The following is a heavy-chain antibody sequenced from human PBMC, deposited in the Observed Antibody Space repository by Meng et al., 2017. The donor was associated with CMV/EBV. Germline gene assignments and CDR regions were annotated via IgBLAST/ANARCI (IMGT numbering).Heavy chain of an antibody. V-gene: IGHV1-69*10. Sequence: SVKVSCKASGGTFSSYAISWVRQAPGQGLEWMGGIIPILGIANYAQKFQGRVTITADKSTSTAYMELSSLRSEDTAVYYCARGSWGDWGSFFYYGMDVWGQGTTVTVSS. J-gene: IGHJ6*02. CDR3: ARGSWGDWGSFFYYGMDV. D-gene: IGHD7-27*01. CDR1: GGTFSSYA. CDR2: IIPILGIA.